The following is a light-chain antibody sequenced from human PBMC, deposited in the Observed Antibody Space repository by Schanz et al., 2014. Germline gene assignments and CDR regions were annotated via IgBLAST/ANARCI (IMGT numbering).Light chain of an antibody. CDR2: GAS. CDR1: ESVSRYNY. J-gene: IGKJ4*01. CDR3: QQRSNRPSLT. V-gene: IGKV3D-20*02. Sequence: DIVLTQSPGTLSLSPGQRATFSCRASESVSRYNYLAWYQQKGGQAPRLLIYGASTRATGVPDRFSGSGSGTDFTLTISSLEPEDFAVYYCQQRSNRPSLTFGGGTKVDFK.